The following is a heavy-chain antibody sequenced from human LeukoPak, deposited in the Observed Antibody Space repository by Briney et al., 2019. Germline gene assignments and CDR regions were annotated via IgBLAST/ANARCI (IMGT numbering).Heavy chain of an antibody. CDR2: ISAYNGNT. CDR3: ARDRRYFDWLLADY. D-gene: IGHD3-9*01. CDR1: GYTFTIYG. Sequence: ASVKVSCKASGYTFTIYGISWVRQAPGQGVEWMGWISAYNGNTNYAQKLQGRVTMTTDTSTSTAYMELRSLRSDDTAVYYCARDRRYFDWLLADYWGQGTLVTVSS. J-gene: IGHJ4*02. V-gene: IGHV1-18*04.